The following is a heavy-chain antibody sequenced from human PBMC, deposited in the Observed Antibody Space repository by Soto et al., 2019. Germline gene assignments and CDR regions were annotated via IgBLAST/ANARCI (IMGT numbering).Heavy chain of an antibody. CDR1: GGSISSSNW. CDR3: ASSGSGIYYGMDV. CDR2: IYHSGST. J-gene: IGHJ6*02. V-gene: IGHV4-4*02. Sequence: AETLSLTCAVSGGSISSSNWWSWVRQPPGKGLEWIGEIYHSGSTNYNPSLKSRVTISVDKSKNQFSLKLSSVTAADTAVYYCASSGSGIYYGMDVWGQGTTVPVSS. D-gene: IGHD3-10*01.